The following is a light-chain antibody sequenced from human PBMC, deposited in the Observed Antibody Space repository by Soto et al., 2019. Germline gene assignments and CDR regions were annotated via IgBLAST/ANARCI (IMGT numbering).Light chain of an antibody. V-gene: IGLV2-14*01. CDR2: EVS. CDR1: SSDVGGYNY. CDR3: SSYTSSSTFNYV. J-gene: IGLJ1*01. Sequence: QSALTQPASVSGSPGQSITISCTGTSSDVGGYNYVSWYQQHPGKAPKLMIYEVSNRPSGVSNRFSGSKSGNTASLTISGLQAEDEADYYRSSYTSSSTFNYVFGTGTKVT.